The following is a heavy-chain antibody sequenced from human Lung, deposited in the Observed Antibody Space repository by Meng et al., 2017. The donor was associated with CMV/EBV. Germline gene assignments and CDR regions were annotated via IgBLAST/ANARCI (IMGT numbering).Heavy chain of an antibody. D-gene: IGHD6-6*01. CDR1: GYTFTSYY. V-gene: IGHV1-46*04. J-gene: IGHJ4*02. CDR3: AKAYSSSSVGTNRGFDY. Sequence: SVXVSXXASGYTFTSYYMHWVRQAPGQGLEWMGIINPSGGSTSYADSVKGRFTISRDNSKNTLYLQMNSLRAEDTAVYYCAKAYSSSSVGTNRGFDYWGRGXLVTVSS. CDR2: INPSGGST.